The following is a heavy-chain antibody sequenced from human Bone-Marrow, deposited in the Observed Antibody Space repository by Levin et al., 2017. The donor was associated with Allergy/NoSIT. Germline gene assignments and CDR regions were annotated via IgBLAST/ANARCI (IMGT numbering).Heavy chain of an antibody. Sequence: KSGGSLRLSCSVSGGSISNSYWSWIRQAPGKGLEWIGYIKNSGTTKYNPSLNSRVTISADTSKNQVSLRLTSVTAADTAVYYCASLGYTISYYDYARDVWGQGTTVTVSS. J-gene: IGHJ6*02. CDR2: IKNSGTT. CDR3: ASLGYTISYYDYARDV. CDR1: GGSISNSY. D-gene: IGHD5-12*01. V-gene: IGHV4-59*01.